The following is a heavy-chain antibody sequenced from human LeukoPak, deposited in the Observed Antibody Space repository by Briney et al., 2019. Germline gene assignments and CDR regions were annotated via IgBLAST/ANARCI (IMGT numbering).Heavy chain of an antibody. D-gene: IGHD1-1*01. CDR3: ARARAQLGLFDY. Sequence: ASVKVSCKASGYTFTSYYMHWVRQAPGQWLEWMGIINPSGGSTSYAQKFQGRVTMTRDTSISTAYMELSRLRSDDTAVYYCARARAQLGLFDYWGQGTLVTVSS. CDR1: GYTFTSYY. J-gene: IGHJ4*02. V-gene: IGHV1-46*01. CDR2: INPSGGST.